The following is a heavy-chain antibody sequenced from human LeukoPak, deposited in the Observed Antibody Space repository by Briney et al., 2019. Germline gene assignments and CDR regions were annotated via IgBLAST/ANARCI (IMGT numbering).Heavy chain of an antibody. CDR2: IYYSGST. CDR3: VRASSDGWYFGY. Sequence: PSETLSLTCTVSGVSISSYYWSWIRQPPGKGLEWIGHIYYSGSTNYNPSVKSRVTMSVDTSKNQFSLKLSSVTAADTAVYYCVRASSDGWYFGYWGQGTLVTVSS. V-gene: IGHV4-59*01. J-gene: IGHJ4*02. CDR1: GVSISSYY. D-gene: IGHD5-24*01.